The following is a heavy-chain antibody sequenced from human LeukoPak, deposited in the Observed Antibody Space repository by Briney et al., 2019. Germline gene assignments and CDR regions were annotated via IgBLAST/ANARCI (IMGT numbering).Heavy chain of an antibody. CDR1: GFTFSSNW. Sequence: GGFLRLSCAASGFTFSSNWMSWVRQAPGKGLEWVATIKQDGSQKEYVDSVKGRFTISRDNAKNSLYLQMNSLRAEDTAVYYCARDPTVTNFHDAFDIWGQGTMVTVSS. D-gene: IGHD4-17*01. J-gene: IGHJ3*02. CDR2: IKQDGSQK. CDR3: ARDPTVTNFHDAFDI. V-gene: IGHV3-7*05.